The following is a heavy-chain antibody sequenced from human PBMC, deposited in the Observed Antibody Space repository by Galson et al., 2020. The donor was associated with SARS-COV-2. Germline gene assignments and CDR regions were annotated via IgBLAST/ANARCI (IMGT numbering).Heavy chain of an antibody. CDR1: GGSNSSGSYH. Sequence: SETLSLTCTASGGSNSSGSYHWNWIRQPAGKGLEWIGRIYTFGRTNYNPSLNSRVTILVDTSKNQFSLKRNSVTAADTAVYYCARGGQGYFDYWGQGILVTVSS. J-gene: IGHJ4*02. V-gene: IGHV4-61*02. CDR3: ARGGQGYFDY. CDR2: IYTFGRT.